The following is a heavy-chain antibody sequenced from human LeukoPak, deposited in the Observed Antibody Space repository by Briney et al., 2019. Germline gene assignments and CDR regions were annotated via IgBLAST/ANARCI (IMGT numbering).Heavy chain of an antibody. D-gene: IGHD3-16*02. CDR2: IWYDGSNK. CDR3: AREINDYVWGSYPFDY. Sequence: GGSLRLSCAASGFTFSSYGMHWVRQAPGKGLEWVAVIWYDGSNKYYADSVKGRFTISRDNSKNTLYLQMNSLRAEDTAVYYCAREINDYVWGSYPFDYWGQGTLVTVSS. CDR1: GFTFSSYG. V-gene: IGHV3-33*01. J-gene: IGHJ4*02.